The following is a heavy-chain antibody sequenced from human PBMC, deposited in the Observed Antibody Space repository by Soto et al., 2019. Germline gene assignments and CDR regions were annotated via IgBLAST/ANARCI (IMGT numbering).Heavy chain of an antibody. J-gene: IGHJ3*02. V-gene: IGHV4-59*01. CDR1: GVSISSYY. D-gene: IGHD3-10*01. CDR3: ATLITMVRGGGYAFDI. CDR2: IYYSGST. Sequence: SETLSLTCTVSGVSISSYYWSWIRQPPGKGLEWIGYIYYSGSTNYNPSLKSRVTISVDTSKNQFSLKLSSVTAADTAVYYCATLITMVRGGGYAFDIWGQGTMVTVSS.